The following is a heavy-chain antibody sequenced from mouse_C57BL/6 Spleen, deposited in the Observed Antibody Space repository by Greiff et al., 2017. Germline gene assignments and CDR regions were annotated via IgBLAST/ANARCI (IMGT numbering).Heavy chain of an antibody. J-gene: IGHJ3*01. D-gene: IGHD5-1*01. CDR2: IDPSDSYP. V-gene: IGHV1-69*01. CDR1: GYTFTSYW. Sequence: QVQLQQPGAELVMPGASVKLSCKASGYTFTSYWMHWVKQRPGQGLEWIGEIDPSDSYPNYNQKFKGKSTLTVDKSSSTAYMQLSSLASEDSAFYYCAAYPPFAYWGQGTLVTVSA. CDR3: AAYPPFAY.